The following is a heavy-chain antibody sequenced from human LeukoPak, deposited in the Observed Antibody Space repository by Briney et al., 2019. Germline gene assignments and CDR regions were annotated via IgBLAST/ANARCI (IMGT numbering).Heavy chain of an antibody. CDR1: SGSISSGSYY. CDR2: IYYTGST. J-gene: IGHJ4*02. CDR3: ARDSTGRDGGNFDY. V-gene: IGHV4-39*02. D-gene: IGHD5-24*01. Sequence: SETLSLTCTVSSGSISSGSYYWGWIRQPPGKGLEWIGSIYYTGSTYYNPSLKSRVTISVDTSKNQFSLKLSSVTAADTAVYFCARDSTGRDGGNFDYWGQGTLVTVSS.